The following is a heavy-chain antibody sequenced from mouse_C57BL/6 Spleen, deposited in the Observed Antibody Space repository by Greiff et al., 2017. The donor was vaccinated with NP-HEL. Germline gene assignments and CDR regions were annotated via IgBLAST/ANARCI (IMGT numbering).Heavy chain of an antibody. CDR3: ARAHYCGSSWFAY. CDR1: GYAFSSSW. V-gene: IGHV1-82*01. J-gene: IGHJ3*01. D-gene: IGHD1-1*01. Sequence: QVQLQQSGPELVKPGASVKISCKASGYAFSSSWMNWVKQRPGKGLEWIGRIYPGDGDTNYNGKFKGKATLTADKSSSTAYMQLSSLTSEDSAVYFCARAHYCGSSWFAYWGQGTLVTVSA. CDR2: IYPGDGDT.